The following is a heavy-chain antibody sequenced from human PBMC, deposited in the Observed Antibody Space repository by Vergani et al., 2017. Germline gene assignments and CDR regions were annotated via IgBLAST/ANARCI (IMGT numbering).Heavy chain of an antibody. CDR1: GGSISSGGYY. CDR2: IYYSGST. D-gene: IGHD3-22*01. Sequence: QVQLQESGPGLVKPSQTLSLTCTVSGGSISSGGYYWSWIRQHPGKGLEWIGYIYYSGSTYYNPSLKSRVTISVDTSKNQFSLKLSSVTAADTAVYYCASGHYYDSSGPDPAAPTNAFDIWGQGTMVTVSS. J-gene: IGHJ3*02. CDR3: ASGHYYDSSGPDPAAPTNAFDI. V-gene: IGHV4-31*03.